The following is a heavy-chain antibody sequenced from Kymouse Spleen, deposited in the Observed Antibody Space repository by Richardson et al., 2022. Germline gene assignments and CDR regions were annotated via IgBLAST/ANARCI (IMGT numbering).Heavy chain of an antibody. D-gene: IGHD3-3*01. J-gene: IGHJ5*02. Sequence: QVQLQQWGAGLLKPSETLSLTCAVYGGSFSGYYWSWIRQPPGKGLEWIGEINHSGSTNYNPSLKSRVTISVDTSKNQFSLKLSSVTAADTAVYYCARGRRVLEWLSNWFDPWGQGTLVTVSS. V-gene: IGHV4-34*01. CDR2: INHSGST. CDR3: ARGRRVLEWLSNWFDP. CDR1: GGSFSGYY.